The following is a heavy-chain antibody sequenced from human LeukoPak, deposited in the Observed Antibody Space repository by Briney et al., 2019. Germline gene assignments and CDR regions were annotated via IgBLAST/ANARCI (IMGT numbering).Heavy chain of an antibody. CDR2: IRYDGSNT. CDR3: AKYVVIKRYLDYMAV. D-gene: IGHD3-22*01. Sequence: GGSLRLSCAASGFTFRIYGIHGVPHAPGKGLEWVAFIRYDGSNTYYLDSVQGRFPIYRDNPKNTLSLKKNSLSVGKRAMFYCAKYVVIKRYLDYMAVWRKGCTVTVSS. V-gene: IGHV3-30*02. CDR1: GFTFRIYG. J-gene: IGHJ6*03.